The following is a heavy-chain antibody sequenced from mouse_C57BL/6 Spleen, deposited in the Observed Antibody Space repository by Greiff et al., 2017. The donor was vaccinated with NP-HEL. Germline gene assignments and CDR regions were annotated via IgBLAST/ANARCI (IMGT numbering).Heavy chain of an antibody. CDR2: IHPNSGST. D-gene: IGHD2-3*01. V-gene: IGHV1-64*01. CDR3: ARSGNGYLRWYFDV. Sequence: QVQLQQPGAELVKPGASVKLSCKASGYTFTSYWMHWVKQRPGQGLEWIGMIHPNSGSTNYNEKFKSKATLTVDKSSSTAYMQLSSLTSEDSAVYYCARSGNGYLRWYFDVWGTGTTVTVSS. J-gene: IGHJ1*03. CDR1: GYTFTSYW.